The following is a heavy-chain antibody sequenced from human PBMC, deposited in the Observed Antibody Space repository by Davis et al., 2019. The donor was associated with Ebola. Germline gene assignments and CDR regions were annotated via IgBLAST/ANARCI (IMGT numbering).Heavy chain of an antibody. D-gene: IGHD3-3*01. V-gene: IGHV1-18*01. CDR3: ARGDYDFWSPTNY. CDR2: INPNSGGT. CDR1: GYTFTSYG. J-gene: IGHJ4*02. Sequence: ASVKVSCKASGYTFTSYGISWVRQAPGQGLEWMGWINPNSGGTNYAQKLQGRVTMTTDTSTSTAYMELRSLRSDDTAVYYCARGDYDFWSPTNYWGQGTLVTVSS.